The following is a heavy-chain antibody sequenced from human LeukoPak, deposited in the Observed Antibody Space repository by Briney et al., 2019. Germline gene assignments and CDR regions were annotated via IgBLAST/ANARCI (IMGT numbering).Heavy chain of an antibody. CDR3: ARGGDGDYDY. D-gene: IGHD4-17*01. CDR1: GYTFTTAA. Sequence: ASVKVSCKASGYTFTTAATTSVPQPPAQGLQWLGWITPSNGTPTYAQRLQGRVTLTTDTSTTTAYMELRSLTSDDTAIYYCARGGDGDYDYWGQGTLVTVSS. V-gene: IGHV1-18*01. J-gene: IGHJ4*02. CDR2: ITPSNGTP.